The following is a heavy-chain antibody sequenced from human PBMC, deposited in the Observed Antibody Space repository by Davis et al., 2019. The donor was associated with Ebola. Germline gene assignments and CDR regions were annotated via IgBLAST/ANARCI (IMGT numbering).Heavy chain of an antibody. V-gene: IGHV3-73*01. J-gene: IGHJ3*02. CDR2: IRSKGHNYAT. CDR3: TRRTPYGVVIIDAFDI. Sequence: GESLKISCAASGFTFSGSAMHWVRQASGKGLEWVGRIRSKGHNYATAYAASVKGRFTVSRDDSKKTAYLQMNSLKTEDTAVYYCTRRTPYGVVIIDAFDIWGQGTMVTVSS. CDR1: GFTFSGSA. D-gene: IGHD3-3*01.